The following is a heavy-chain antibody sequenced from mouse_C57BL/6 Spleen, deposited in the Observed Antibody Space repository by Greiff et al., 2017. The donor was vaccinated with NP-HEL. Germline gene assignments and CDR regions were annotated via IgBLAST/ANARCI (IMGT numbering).Heavy chain of an antibody. V-gene: IGHV1-4*01. J-gene: IGHJ2*01. D-gene: IGHD1-1*01. CDR2: INPSSGYT. CDR3: EGGGDYYYGSSSYYFDY. Sequence: QVQLQQSGAELARPGASVKMSCKASGYTFTSYTMHWVKQRPGQGLEWIGYINPSSGYTKYNQKFKDKATLTADKSSSTAYMQLSSLTSEDSAVYYCEGGGDYYYGSSSYYFDYWGQGTTLTVSS. CDR1: GYTFTSYT.